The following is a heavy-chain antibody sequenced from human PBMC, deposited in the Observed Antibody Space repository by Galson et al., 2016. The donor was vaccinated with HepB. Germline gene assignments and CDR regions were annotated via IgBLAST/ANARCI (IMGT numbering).Heavy chain of an antibody. CDR2: ISYHGRNE. J-gene: IGHJ4*02. CDR1: TFTFGDYG. V-gene: IGHV3-30*03. Sequence: SLRLSCAASTFTFGDYGIHWVRQAPGKGLEWVAFISYHGRNEYYADSVKGRFTLSRDNYRNTLYLQINSLRAADTAVYYCARDVTAYCGAYCPAPFDSWGQGTLVTVSS. CDR3: ARDVTAYCGAYCPAPFDS. D-gene: IGHD2-21*01.